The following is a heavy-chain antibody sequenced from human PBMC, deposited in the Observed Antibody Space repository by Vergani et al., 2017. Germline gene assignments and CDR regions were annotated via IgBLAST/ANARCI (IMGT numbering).Heavy chain of an antibody. V-gene: IGHV4-59*01. J-gene: IGHJ5*02. CDR1: GGSISSYY. Sequence: QLPLQESGPGLVKPSETLSLTCTVSGGSISSYYWSWIRQRPGKGLEWIGDINYTGSTNYNPSLKSRVTISVDTSKNQFSLKLSSVTAADTAVYYCAGQWERSWFDPWGQGTLVTVSS. CDR2: INYTGST. CDR3: AGQWERSWFDP. D-gene: IGHD1-26*01.